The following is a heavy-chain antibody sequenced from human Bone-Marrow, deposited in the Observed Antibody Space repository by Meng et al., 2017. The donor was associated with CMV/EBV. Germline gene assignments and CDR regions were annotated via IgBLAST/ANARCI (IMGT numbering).Heavy chain of an antibody. Sequence: KISCAASGFTFSSYAMSWVRQAPGQGLEWMGGIIPIFGTANYAQKFQGRVTITTDESTSTAYMELSSLRSEDTAVYYCARDGCSSTSCYYTSYNWFDPWGQGTLVTVYS. CDR2: IIPIFGTA. V-gene: IGHV1-69*05. D-gene: IGHD2-2*01. CDR1: GFTFSSYA. J-gene: IGHJ5*02. CDR3: ARDGCSSTSCYYTSYNWFDP.